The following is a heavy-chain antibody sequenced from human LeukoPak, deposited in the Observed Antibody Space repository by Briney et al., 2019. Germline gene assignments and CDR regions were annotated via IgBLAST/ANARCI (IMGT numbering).Heavy chain of an antibody. J-gene: IGHJ4*02. D-gene: IGHD6-13*01. CDR2: ISSSSSTI. CDR3: ARDGSSWYSDY. CDR1: GFTFSSYS. Sequence: GGSLRLSCAASGFTFSSYSMNWVRQAPGKGLEWVSYISSSSSTIYYADSVKGRFTISRDNAKNSLYLQMNSLRAEDTAVYYCARDGSSWYSDYWGQGTLVTVSS. V-gene: IGHV3-48*04.